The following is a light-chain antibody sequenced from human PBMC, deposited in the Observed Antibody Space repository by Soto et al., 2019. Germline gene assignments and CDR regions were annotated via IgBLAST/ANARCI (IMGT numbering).Light chain of an antibody. Sequence: EIVMTQSPVTLSVSPGEGVTLSCRASQSVSNTYLAWYQQRPGQAPRLLIYGASNRATGIPDRFSGSGSGTEFILTISGLEPEDFAVYYCQQYGNSPALTFGGGTKVDIK. V-gene: IGKV3-20*01. J-gene: IGKJ4*01. CDR1: QSVSNTY. CDR3: QQYGNSPALT. CDR2: GAS.